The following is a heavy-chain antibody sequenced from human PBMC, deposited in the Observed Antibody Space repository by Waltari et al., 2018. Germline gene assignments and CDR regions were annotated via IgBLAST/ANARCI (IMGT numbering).Heavy chain of an antibody. Sequence: EVQLVESGGGLVQPGGSLRLSCAASGFTFSSYAMSWVRQAPGKGLGWVSAISGSGGSTYYADSVKGRFTISRDNSKNTLYLQMNSLRAEDTAVYYCAIPSYYDFWSGYSRDDAFDIWGQGTMVTVSS. CDR3: AIPSYYDFWSGYSRDDAFDI. V-gene: IGHV3-23*04. J-gene: IGHJ3*02. CDR1: GFTFSSYA. CDR2: ISGSGGST. D-gene: IGHD3-3*01.